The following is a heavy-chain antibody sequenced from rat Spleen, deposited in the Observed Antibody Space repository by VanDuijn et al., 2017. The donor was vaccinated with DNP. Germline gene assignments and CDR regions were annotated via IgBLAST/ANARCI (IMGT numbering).Heavy chain of an antibody. V-gene: IGHV2-30*01. J-gene: IGHJ2*01. CDR2: IWTGGNT. CDR1: GFSLTSYH. CDR3: ARSYYGYKAYFDY. Sequence: QVQLKESGPGLVQPSQTLSLACTVSGFSLTSYHMHWVRQPSGKGLEWMGVIWTGGNTDYNSALKSRLTISRDTSKSQFFLKMNSLQTEDTATYYCARSYYGYKAYFDYWGQGVMVTVSS. D-gene: IGHD1-9*01.